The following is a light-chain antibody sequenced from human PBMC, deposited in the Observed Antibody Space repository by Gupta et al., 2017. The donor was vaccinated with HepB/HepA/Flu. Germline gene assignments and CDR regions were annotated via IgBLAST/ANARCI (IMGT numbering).Light chain of an antibody. CDR1: SSNIGRNY. CDR2: ENN. J-gene: IGLJ1*01. CDR3: GTWDTSLSGYV. V-gene: IGLV1-51*01. Sequence: PTVNAAPTQVSTYPCPGSSSNIGRNYVSWYQHLPGTAPKLLIHENNKRPSGIPDRFSGSKSGTSATLGITGLQTGDEADYYCGTWDTSLSGYVFGTGTEVTVL.